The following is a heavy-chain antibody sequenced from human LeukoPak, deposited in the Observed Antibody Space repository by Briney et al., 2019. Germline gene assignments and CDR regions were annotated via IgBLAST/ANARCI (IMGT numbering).Heavy chain of an antibody. D-gene: IGHD6-19*01. J-gene: IGHJ4*02. V-gene: IGHV1-18*01. CDR1: GYTFSSYV. CDR3: ATTRSLAVAGALDY. CDR2: ISAYNGNT. Sequence: ASVKVSCKASGYTFSSYVFSWVRQAPGQGLERMGWISAYNGNTNYAQKLQGRLTMTTDTSTRTAYMDLRSLRSDDTAVYYCATTRSLAVAGALDYWGQGTLVTVSS.